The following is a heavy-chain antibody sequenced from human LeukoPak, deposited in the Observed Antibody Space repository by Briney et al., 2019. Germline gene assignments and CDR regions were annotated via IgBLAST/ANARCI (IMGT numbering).Heavy chain of an antibody. CDR2: IYHSGST. D-gene: IGHD5-12*01. J-gene: IGHJ3*02. Sequence: SETLSLTCAVSGGSISGGGYSWSWIRQPPGKGLEWIGYIYHSGSTYYNPSLKSRVTISVDRSKNQFSLKLSSVTAADTAVYYCARGKGYSGYDFAFDIWGQGTMVTVSS. V-gene: IGHV4-30-2*01. CDR1: GGSISGGGYS. CDR3: ARGKGYSGYDFAFDI.